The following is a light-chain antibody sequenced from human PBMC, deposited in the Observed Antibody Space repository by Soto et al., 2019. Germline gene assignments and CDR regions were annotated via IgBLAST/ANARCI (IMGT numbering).Light chain of an antibody. J-gene: IGKJ1*01. CDR2: GAS. V-gene: IGKV3-15*01. Sequence: EIVMTQSPATLSVSPGERATLSCRASESVATNLAWYQQTPGQAPRLLIYGASNRATGIPARFSGSGSGTVFTLTISSLQSVDFAVYSCQQYNNWPWTFGQGT. CDR1: ESVATN. CDR3: QQYNNWPWT.